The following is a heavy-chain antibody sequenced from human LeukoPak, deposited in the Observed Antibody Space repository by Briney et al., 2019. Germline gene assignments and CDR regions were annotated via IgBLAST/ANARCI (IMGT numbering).Heavy chain of an antibody. V-gene: IGHV3-23*01. Sequence: GASLRLSCAASGFTFSSYAMSWVRQAPGKGLEWVSAISGSGGSTYYADSVKGRLTISRDNSKNTLYLQMNSLRAEDTAVYYCAKEGQVVPAATPHYYYYGMDVWGQGTTVTVSS. D-gene: IGHD2-2*01. CDR3: AKEGQVVPAATPHYYYYGMDV. CDR2: ISGSGGST. CDR1: GFTFSSYA. J-gene: IGHJ6*02.